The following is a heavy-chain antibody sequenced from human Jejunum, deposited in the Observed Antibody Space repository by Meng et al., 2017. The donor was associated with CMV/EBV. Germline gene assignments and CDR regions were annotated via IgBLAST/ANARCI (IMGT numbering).Heavy chain of an antibody. CDR2: IIPIFGTA. Sequence: SYAIGWVRPAPGQGLGWMGGIIPIFGTANYAQKFQGRVTITTDESTSTAYMELSSLRSEDTAVYYCARESSSRYCSSTSCSNWFDPWGQGTLVTVSS. CDR3: ARESSSRYCSSTSCSNWFDP. D-gene: IGHD2-2*01. J-gene: IGHJ5*02. V-gene: IGHV1-69*05. CDR1: SYA.